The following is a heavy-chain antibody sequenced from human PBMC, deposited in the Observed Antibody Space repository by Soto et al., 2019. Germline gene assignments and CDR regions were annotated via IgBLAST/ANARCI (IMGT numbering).Heavy chain of an antibody. CDR1: GFTLSSYW. Sequence: GGSLRLSCVASGFTLSSYWMNWVRQAPGKGLEWVSRVNSDGNNTTYADSVKGRFTISRDNAKNTLYLQMNSLRAEDTAVYYCPRGSGYYGLDYWGQGVLVTVSS. D-gene: IGHD5-12*01. V-gene: IGHV3-74*01. CDR3: PRGSGYYGLDY. J-gene: IGHJ4*02. CDR2: VNSDGNNT.